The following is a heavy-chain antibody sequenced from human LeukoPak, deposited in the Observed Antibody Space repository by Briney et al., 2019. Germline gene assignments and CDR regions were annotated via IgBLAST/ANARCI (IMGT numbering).Heavy chain of an antibody. Sequence: GGSLRLSCAASGFTFSSYSMNWVRQAPGKGLEWVSYISSSGSTIYYADSVKGRFTISRDNARNSLYLQMNSLGAEDTAVYYCARDNYDSSGPYYFDYWGQGTLVTVSS. CDR1: GFTFSSYS. V-gene: IGHV3-48*04. D-gene: IGHD3-22*01. CDR3: ARDNYDSSGPYYFDY. CDR2: ISSSGSTI. J-gene: IGHJ4*02.